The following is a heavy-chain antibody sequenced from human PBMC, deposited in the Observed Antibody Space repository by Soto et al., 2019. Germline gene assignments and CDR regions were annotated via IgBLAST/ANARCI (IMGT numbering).Heavy chain of an antibody. Sequence: EVQLLESGGGLVQPGGSLRLSCAASGFTYSNSGMSWVRQAPAKGLEWVSGISGGAGTTYYAESVKGRFTISRDNSKKTLYLQMIILRAEDTAVYYCASLGWNIPPFGSWRQGTLFTVSS. V-gene: IGHV3-23*01. CDR3: ASLGWNIPPFGS. CDR2: ISGGAGTT. D-gene: IGHD1-1*01. J-gene: IGHJ5*02. CDR1: GFTYSNSG.